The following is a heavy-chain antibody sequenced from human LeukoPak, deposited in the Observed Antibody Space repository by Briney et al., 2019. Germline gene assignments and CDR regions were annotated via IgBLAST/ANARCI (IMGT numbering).Heavy chain of an antibody. V-gene: IGHV3-23*01. CDR2: ISGSGGST. CDR1: GFTVSSNY. CDR3: AKGYRSGSYYNLYYYGMDV. J-gene: IGHJ6*02. Sequence: GGSLRLSCAASGFTVSSNYMSWVRQAPGKGLEWVSAISGSGGSTYYADSVKGRFTISRDNSKNTLYLQMNSLRAEDTAVYYCAKGYRSGSYYNLYYYGMDVWGQGTTVTVSS. D-gene: IGHD3-10*01.